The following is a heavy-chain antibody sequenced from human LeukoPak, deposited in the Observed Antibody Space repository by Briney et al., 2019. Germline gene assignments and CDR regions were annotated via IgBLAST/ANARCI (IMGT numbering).Heavy chain of an antibody. CDR3: AKDKASPYYYYGMDV. CDR2: INDNGDGT. CDR1: GFTFSSYA. V-gene: IGHV3-23*01. J-gene: IGHJ6*02. Sequence: GGSLRLSCAASGFTFSSYAMSWVRQAPGKGLKWVSTINDNGDGTYYADSVKGRFTISRDKSKNTVYLQMNSLRAEDTAVYYCAKDKASPYYYYGMDVWGQGTTVTVSS. D-gene: IGHD6-6*01.